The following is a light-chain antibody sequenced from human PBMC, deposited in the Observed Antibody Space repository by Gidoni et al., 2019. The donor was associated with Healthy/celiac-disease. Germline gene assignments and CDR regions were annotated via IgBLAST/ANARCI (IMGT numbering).Light chain of an antibody. J-gene: IGKJ1*01. CDR1: QSISSW. CDR2: DAS. V-gene: IGKV1-5*01. CDR3: QQYNTYSGT. Sequence: DIQMTQSPSTLSASVGDRVTITCRASQSISSWLAWYQQKPGKAPKLLIYDASSLESGVPTRCGGSGSGTEFTLTISSLQPDDFANYCCQQYNTYSGTFGQGTKVEIK.